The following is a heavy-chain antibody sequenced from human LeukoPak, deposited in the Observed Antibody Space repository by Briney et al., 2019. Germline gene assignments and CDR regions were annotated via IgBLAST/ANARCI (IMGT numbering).Heavy chain of an antibody. D-gene: IGHD1-26*01. CDR3: ARDMTSGSYQYYFDY. V-gene: IGHV1-2*02. CDR2: INPNSGGT. CDR1: GYTFTGYY. Sequence: GASVKVSCKASGYTFTGYYMHWVRQAPGQGLEWMGWINPNSGGTNYAQKFQGTVTMTRDTSISTAYMKLSRLRSDDTAVYYCARDMTSGSYQYYFDYWGQGTLVTVSS. J-gene: IGHJ4*02.